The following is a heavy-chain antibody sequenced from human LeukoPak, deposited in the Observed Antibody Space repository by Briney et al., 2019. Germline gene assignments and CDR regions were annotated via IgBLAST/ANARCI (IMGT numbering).Heavy chain of an antibody. CDR2: GYYSGST. Sequence: SETLSLTCTVSGGSFSSSGYYWGWIRQPPGKGLEWIGSGYYSGSTYYNPSLMSRVTISVDTSKHHFSLKLNSVTAADTAVYYCARRYCSGGACYYFDSWGQGTLVTVSS. CDR3: ARRYCSGGACYYFDS. CDR1: GGSFSSSGYY. D-gene: IGHD2-15*01. J-gene: IGHJ4*02. V-gene: IGHV4-39*01.